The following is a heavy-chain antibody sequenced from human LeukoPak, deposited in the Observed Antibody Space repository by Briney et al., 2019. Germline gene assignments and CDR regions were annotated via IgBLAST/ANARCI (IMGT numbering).Heavy chain of an antibody. CDR1: GFTLSSYG. J-gene: IGHJ4*02. D-gene: IGHD6-13*01. V-gene: IGHV3-21*04. CDR2: ISSSSSYI. Sequence: GGSLRLSCAVSGFTLSSYGMHWVRQAPGKGLEWVSAISSSSSYIYYADSVKGRFTISRDNAKNSLYVQMNSLRAEDTAVYYCAKGGGSSWDYYFDNWGLGTLVTVSS. CDR3: AKGGGSSWDYYFDN.